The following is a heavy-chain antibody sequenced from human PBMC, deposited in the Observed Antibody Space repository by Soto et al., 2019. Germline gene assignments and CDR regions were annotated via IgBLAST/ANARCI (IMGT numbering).Heavy chain of an antibody. D-gene: IGHD6-6*01. V-gene: IGHV1-46*01. Sequence: ASVKVSCKASGYTFTSYYMHWVRQAPGQGLEWMGIINPSGGSTSYAQKFQGRVTITRDTSTSTVYMELSSLRSEDTAVYYCARDSRIAARPYYYYGMDVWGQGTTVTVSS. CDR1: GYTFTSYY. CDR3: ARDSRIAARPYYYYGMDV. CDR2: INPSGGST. J-gene: IGHJ6*02.